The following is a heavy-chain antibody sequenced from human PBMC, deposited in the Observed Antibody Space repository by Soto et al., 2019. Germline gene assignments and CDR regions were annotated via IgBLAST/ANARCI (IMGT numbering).Heavy chain of an antibody. D-gene: IGHD2-8*02. J-gene: IGHJ4*02. CDR1: GGSVSSSSYY. Sequence: PSETLSLTCTVSGGSVSSSSYYWGWVRQPPGKGLEWIGSVYYSGSTYYNPSLKSRVTISVDTSKNQFSLKLISVTAADTAVYYCARNGGRGVPPGLFDYWGQGTLVTVSS. CDR2: VYYSGST. CDR3: ARNGGRGVPPGLFDY. V-gene: IGHV4-39*07.